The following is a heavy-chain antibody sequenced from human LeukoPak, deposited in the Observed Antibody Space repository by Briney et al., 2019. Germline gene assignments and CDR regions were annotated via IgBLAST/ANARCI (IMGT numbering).Heavy chain of an antibody. D-gene: IGHD3-22*01. CDR2: INGDGSIT. J-gene: IGHJ4*02. CDR1: RFPFSSYW. CDR3: SRGLVGYYHDSSTYPDS. V-gene: IGHV3-74*01. Sequence: GGSLRLSCAASRFPFSSYWMHWVRQAPGKGLVWVSRINGDGSITTYADSVKGRVTISRDNAKNMLCLQLDSLTAEDTAVYYCSRGLVGYYHDSSTYPDSWGQGTLVTVSS.